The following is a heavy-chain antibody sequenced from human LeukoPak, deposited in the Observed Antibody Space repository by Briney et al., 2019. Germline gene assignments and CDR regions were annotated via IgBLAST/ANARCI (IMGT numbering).Heavy chain of an antibody. V-gene: IGHV3-30-3*01. CDR3: ARGYDY. Sequence: GRSLRLSCAASGFTLSSYAMHWVRQAPGKGLEWVAVISYDGSNKYYADSVKGRFTIPRDNSKNTLYLQMNSLRAEDTAVYYCARGYDYWGQGTLVTVSS. CDR2: ISYDGSNK. D-gene: IGHD1-1*01. CDR1: GFTLSSYA. J-gene: IGHJ4*02.